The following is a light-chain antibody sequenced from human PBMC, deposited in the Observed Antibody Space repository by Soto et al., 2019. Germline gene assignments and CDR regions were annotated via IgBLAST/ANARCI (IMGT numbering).Light chain of an antibody. CDR2: DVS. CDR3: CSFAGSYTTGV. V-gene: IGLV2-11*01. Sequence: QSALTQPRSVSGSPGQSVTISCTGTSSDVGGYNYVSWYQQHPGKAPKLMISDVSKRPSGVPDRFSGSKSGNTASLTISGLQAEDEADYYCCSFAGSYTTGVFGTGTKLTVL. CDR1: SSDVGGYNY. J-gene: IGLJ1*01.